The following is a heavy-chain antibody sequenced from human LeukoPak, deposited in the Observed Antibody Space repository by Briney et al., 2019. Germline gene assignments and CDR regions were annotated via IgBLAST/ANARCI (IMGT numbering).Heavy chain of an antibody. CDR3: AKWAYDYIEIAYFDY. J-gene: IGHJ4*02. Sequence: GGSLRLSCGASGFIFDNFAMKWVRQAPGKGLEGVSLIIGSSGSTFYADSVKGRFTISRDKSKNTLYLQMNSLRGEDTAVSYCAKWAYDYIEIAYFDYWGQGSLVTVSS. CDR2: IIGSSGST. CDR1: GFIFDNFA. D-gene: IGHD5-12*01. V-gene: IGHV3-23*01.